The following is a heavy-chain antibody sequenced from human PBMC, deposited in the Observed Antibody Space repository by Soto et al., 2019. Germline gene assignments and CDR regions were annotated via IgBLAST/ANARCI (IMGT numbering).Heavy chain of an antibody. CDR2: INHGGST. Sequence: SETLSLTCAVYGGSFSGYSWTWIRQPPGTGLEWIGEINHGGSTNYNPSLKSRVTISVDTSKSQFSLKLTSVTAADTAVYYCARDKITGLFDYWGQGTLVTVSS. J-gene: IGHJ4*02. V-gene: IGHV4-34*01. D-gene: IGHD3-10*01. CDR1: GGSFSGYS. CDR3: ARDKITGLFDY.